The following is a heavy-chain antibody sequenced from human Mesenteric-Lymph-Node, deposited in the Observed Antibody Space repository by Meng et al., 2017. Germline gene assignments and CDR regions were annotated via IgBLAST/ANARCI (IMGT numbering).Heavy chain of an antibody. CDR2: IDDSGST. D-gene: IGHD1-26*01. J-gene: IGHJ4*02. CDR3: ARGKQDAWELLAY. CDR1: GVSISSNIR. V-gene: IGHV4-4*02. Sequence: VQREEWGPGLVKPSGTRSLTCGVAGVSISSNIRCTWVRQPPGKGLEWIGDIDDSGSTNYNPSLNSRISISLDKSKNHFSLKVNSVTAADTAVYYCARGKQDAWELLAYWGQGALVTVSS.